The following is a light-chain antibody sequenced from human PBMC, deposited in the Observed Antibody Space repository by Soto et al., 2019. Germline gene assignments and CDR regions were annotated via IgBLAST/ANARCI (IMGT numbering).Light chain of an antibody. Sequence: DIQMTQSPSTVSAYVGDSVTITCRASQSMTTWLAWYQQRPGKAPKLLIYDVSSLQSGVPSRFSGSGSGTDFTLTISSLQPEDLATYYCQQLNSYPFTFGGGTKVDIK. CDR3: QQLNSYPFT. J-gene: IGKJ4*01. CDR2: DVS. V-gene: IGKV1-5*01. CDR1: QSMTTW.